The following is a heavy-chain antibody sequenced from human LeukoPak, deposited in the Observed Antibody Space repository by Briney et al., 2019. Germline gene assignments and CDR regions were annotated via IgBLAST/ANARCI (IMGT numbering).Heavy chain of an antibody. V-gene: IGHV3-33*01. J-gene: IGHJ4*02. CDR3: ARDRAVSYFYY. Sequence: PGGSLRLSCAASGFTFSSYGMHWVRQAPGKGLEWVAVIWFDGSNKYYADSVMGRFTISRDNSKNTLYLQMNSLRVEDTAVYYCARDRAVSYFYYWGQGTLVTVSS. D-gene: IGHD6-19*01. CDR2: IWFDGSNK. CDR1: GFTFSSYG.